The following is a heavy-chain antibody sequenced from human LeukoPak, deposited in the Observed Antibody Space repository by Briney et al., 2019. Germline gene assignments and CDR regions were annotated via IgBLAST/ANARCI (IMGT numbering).Heavy chain of an antibody. CDR2: IYPGDSDT. CDR3: ARQRAVAAAGVLYYYYMDV. D-gene: IGHD6-13*01. V-gene: IGHV5-51*01. CDR1: GYSFTSYW. Sequence: GESLKISCKGSGYSFTSYWIGWVRQMPGKGLEWMGIIYPGDSDTRYSPSFQGQVTISADKSIGTAYLQWSSLKASDTAMYYCARQRAVAAAGVLYYYYMDVWGKGTTVTISS. J-gene: IGHJ6*03.